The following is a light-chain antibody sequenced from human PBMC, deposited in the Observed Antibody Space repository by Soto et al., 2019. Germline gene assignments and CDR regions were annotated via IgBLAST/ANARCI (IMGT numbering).Light chain of an antibody. CDR1: QSVSSSY. CDR2: GAS. CDR3: QQYGSSPQT. Sequence: VLTKSPGTLSLSTGERATLSCRASQSVSSSYLAWYQQKPGQAPRLLIYGASSRATGIPDRFSGSGSGTDFTLTISRLEPEDFAVYYCQQYGSSPQTFGQGTKVDIK. J-gene: IGKJ1*01. V-gene: IGKV3-20*01.